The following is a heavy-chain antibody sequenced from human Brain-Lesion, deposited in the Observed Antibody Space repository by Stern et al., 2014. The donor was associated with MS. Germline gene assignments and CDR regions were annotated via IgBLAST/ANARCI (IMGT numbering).Heavy chain of an antibody. CDR1: GGSISSGGYY. Sequence: VQLVESGPGLVKPSQTLSLSCTVSGGSISSGGYYWSWIRQPAGKGLEWIGRIFNRGSTSYNPSLKSRFTISIDPSKTQFSLRLNSMTAADTAVYYCARGRVVPGFQYYATDVWGQGTTVIVSS. J-gene: IGHJ6*02. CDR2: IFNRGST. V-gene: IGHV4-61*02. D-gene: IGHD2-2*01. CDR3: ARGRVVPGFQYYATDV.